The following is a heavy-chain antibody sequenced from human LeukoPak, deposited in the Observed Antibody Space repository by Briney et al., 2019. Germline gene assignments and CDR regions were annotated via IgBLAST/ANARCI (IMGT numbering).Heavy chain of an antibody. J-gene: IGHJ4*02. CDR2: IYYSGST. CDR1: GGSISSSSYY. D-gene: IGHD6-6*01. Sequence: SETLSLTCTVSGGSISSSSYYWGWIRQPPGKGLEWIGSIYYSGSTYYNPSLKSRVTISVDTSKNQFSLKLSSVTAADTAVYYCARLLAAPTIDYWGQGTLVTVSS. CDR3: ARLLAAPTIDY. V-gene: IGHV4-39*01.